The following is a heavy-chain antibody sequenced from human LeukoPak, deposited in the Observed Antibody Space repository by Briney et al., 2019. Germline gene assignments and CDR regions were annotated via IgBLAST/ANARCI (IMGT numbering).Heavy chain of an antibody. CDR1: GYMFTSYY. CDR2: INPSGGGT. V-gene: IGHV1-46*01. CDR3: ARDGDDFGDYVEYNYYGLDV. D-gene: IGHD4-17*01. Sequence: ASVKVSCKASGYMFTSYYTHWVRQAPGQGLEWMGMINPSGGGTNYAQKFQGRVTMTRDTSTSTVYMELSSLRSEDTAVYYCARDGDDFGDYVEYNYYGLDVWGQGTTVTVSS. J-gene: IGHJ6*02.